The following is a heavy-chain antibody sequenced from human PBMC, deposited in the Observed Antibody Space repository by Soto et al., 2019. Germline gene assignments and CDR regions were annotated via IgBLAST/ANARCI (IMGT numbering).Heavy chain of an antibody. Sequence: VGSLRLSCAASGFTFSNYAMSWVRQAPGKGLEWVSTISGSGGSTHYADSVKGRFTISRDNSKNTLYLQMNSLRAEDTAVYYCAKDSGGRTSWYGVGFDPWGQGTLVTVSS. CDR2: ISGSGGST. D-gene: IGHD6-13*01. CDR1: GFTFSNYA. CDR3: AKDSGGRTSWYGVGFDP. V-gene: IGHV3-23*01. J-gene: IGHJ5*02.